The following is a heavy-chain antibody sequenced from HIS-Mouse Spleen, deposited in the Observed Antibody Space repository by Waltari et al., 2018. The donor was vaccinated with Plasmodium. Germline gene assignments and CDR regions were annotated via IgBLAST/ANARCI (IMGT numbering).Heavy chain of an antibody. Sequence: QVQLQQWGAGLLKPSETLSLTCAVYGGSLRGYYWSWIRQPPGKGLEWSGEINHSGSTNYNPSLKSRVTISVDTSKNQFSLKLSSVTAADTAVYYCARLVVVASKDSYWGQGTLVTVSS. CDR2: INHSGST. CDR3: ARLVVVASKDSY. D-gene: IGHD2-15*01. V-gene: IGHV4-34*01. CDR1: GGSLRGYY. J-gene: IGHJ4*02.